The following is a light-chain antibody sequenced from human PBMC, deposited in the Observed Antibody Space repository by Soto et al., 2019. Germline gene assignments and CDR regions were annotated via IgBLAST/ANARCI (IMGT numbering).Light chain of an antibody. Sequence: EIVLTQSPATLSLSPGERATLSCRASQSVSSYLAWYQQKPGQAPRLLMYDTSNRAPGIPARFSGSGSGTDFTLTISSLEPEDFAVYFCQQRSKFLWTFGHGTNVDI. CDR1: QSVSSY. V-gene: IGKV3-11*01. CDR3: QQRSKFLWT. J-gene: IGKJ1*01. CDR2: DTS.